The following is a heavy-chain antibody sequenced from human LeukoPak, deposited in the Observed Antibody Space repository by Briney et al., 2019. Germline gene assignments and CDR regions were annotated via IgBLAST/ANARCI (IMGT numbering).Heavy chain of an antibody. CDR2: INHSGST. Sequence: SETLSLTCTVSGGSISSSNYYWGWIRQPPGKGLEWIGEINHSGSTNYNPSLKSRVTISVDTSKNQFSLKLSSVTAADTAVYYCARTPRIAVADYYFDYWGQGTLVTVSS. CDR1: GGSISSSNYY. D-gene: IGHD6-19*01. V-gene: IGHV4-39*07. CDR3: ARTPRIAVADYYFDY. J-gene: IGHJ4*02.